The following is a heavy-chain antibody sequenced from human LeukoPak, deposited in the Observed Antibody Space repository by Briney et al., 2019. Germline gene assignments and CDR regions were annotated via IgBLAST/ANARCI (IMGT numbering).Heavy chain of an antibody. J-gene: IGHJ3*02. CDR2: IYYSGGT. D-gene: IGHD3-22*01. CDR3: ARVPASYYDSSGYYRDAFDI. CDR1: GGYISSYY. V-gene: IGHV4-59*01. Sequence: SETLSLTCTVSGGYISSYYWSWVRQPPGKGLEWIGYIYYSGGTNYNPSLKSRVTISVDTSKSQFSLKLSSVTAADTAVYYCARVPASYYDSSGYYRDAFDIWGQGTMVTVSS.